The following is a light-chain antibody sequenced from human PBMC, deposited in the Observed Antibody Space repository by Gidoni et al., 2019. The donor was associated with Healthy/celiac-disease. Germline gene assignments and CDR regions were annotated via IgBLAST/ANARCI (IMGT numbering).Light chain of an antibody. CDR1: QCVSSY. V-gene: IGKV3-11*01. Sequence: ELMLTQSPATLYVSPGERATLSCRASQCVSSYLAWYQQKPAQAPSLLIYGASNGATRIPAMFCGSGSGTVFSLTLSRRESEDCAFYYCQQRSNGPPLTFGGGTKVEIK. CDR2: GAS. CDR3: QQRSNGPPLT. J-gene: IGKJ4*01.